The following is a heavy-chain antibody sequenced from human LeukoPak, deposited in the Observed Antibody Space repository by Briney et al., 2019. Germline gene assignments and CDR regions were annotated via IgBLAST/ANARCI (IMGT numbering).Heavy chain of an antibody. CDR2: INPNSGGT. CDR1: GHTFTGYY. Sequence: GASVKVSCKASGHTFTGYYMHWVRQAPGQGLEWMGWINPNSGGTNYAQKFQGRVTMTRDTSISTAYMELSRLRSDDTAVYYCARKTTVTTWGWFDPWGQGTLVTVSS. D-gene: IGHD4-17*01. J-gene: IGHJ5*02. V-gene: IGHV1-2*02. CDR3: ARKTTVTTWGWFDP.